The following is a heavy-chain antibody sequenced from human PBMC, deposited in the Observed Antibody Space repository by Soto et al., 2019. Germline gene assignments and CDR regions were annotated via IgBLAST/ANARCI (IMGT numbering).Heavy chain of an antibody. J-gene: IGHJ4*02. CDR2: IKQDGSEK. CDR3: ARDRNYYDSSGYYDY. V-gene: IGHV3-7*05. D-gene: IGHD3-22*01. Sequence: EVQLVESGGGLVQPGGSLRLSCAASGFTFSSYWMSWVCQAPGKGLEWVANIKQDGSEKYYVDSVKGRFTISRDNAKNSLYLQMNSLRAEDTAVYYCARDRNYYDSSGYYDYWGQGTLVTVSS. CDR1: GFTFSSYW.